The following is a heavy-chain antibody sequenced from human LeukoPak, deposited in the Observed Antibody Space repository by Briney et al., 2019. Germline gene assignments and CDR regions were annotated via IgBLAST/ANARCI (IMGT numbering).Heavy chain of an antibody. CDR2: ISSSGGST. V-gene: IGHV3-23*01. CDR3: AKDYYYDPVDAFDI. CDR1: GLSFSNYA. Sequence: GGSLRLSCATSGLSFSNYAMSWVRQAPGKGLEWVSAISSSGGSTYYADSVKGRFTISRDNSKNTLYLQMNSLRAEDTAVYYCAKDYYYDPVDAFDIWGQGTMVTVSS. D-gene: IGHD3-22*01. J-gene: IGHJ3*02.